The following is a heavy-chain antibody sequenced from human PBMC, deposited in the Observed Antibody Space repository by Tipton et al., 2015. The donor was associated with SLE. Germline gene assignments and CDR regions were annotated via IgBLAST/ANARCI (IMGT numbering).Heavy chain of an antibody. J-gene: IGHJ3*02. CDR2: IYHTGST. Sequence: TLSLTCAVSGYSISSGYYWGWLRQPPGKGLEWIGSIYHTGSTYYNQTLKSRVTISVDTSKNQFSLKLNSVTAADTAVYYCAREGERFLERGGAFDIWGQGTMVTVAS. V-gene: IGHV4-38-2*02. CDR1: GYSISSGYY. CDR3: AREGERFLERGGAFDI. D-gene: IGHD3-3*01.